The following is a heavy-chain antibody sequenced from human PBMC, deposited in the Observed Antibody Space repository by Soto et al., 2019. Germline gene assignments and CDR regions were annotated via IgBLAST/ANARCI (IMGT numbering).Heavy chain of an antibody. CDR3: ARARSTAAGLFDY. Sequence: EVQLVESGGGLIQPGGSLRLSCAASGFTVSSNYMTWVRQAPGKGLEWVSAIYSGGSTYYADSVKGRFTISRDNSKNSLYLQMNSLRAEHTAVYYCARARSTAAGLFDYWGLRTIVTVSS. CDR1: GFTVSSNY. CDR2: IYSGGST. J-gene: IGHJ4*02. D-gene: IGHD6-13*01. V-gene: IGHV3-53*01.